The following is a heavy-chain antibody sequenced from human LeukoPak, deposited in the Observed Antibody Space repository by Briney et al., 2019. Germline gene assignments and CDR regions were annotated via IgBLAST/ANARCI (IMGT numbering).Heavy chain of an antibody. CDR2: INPNSGGT. Sequence: GASVKVSCKASGYTFTGYYMHWVRQAPGQGLEWMGWINPNSGGTNYAQKFQGRVTMTRDTSISTAYMELSRLRSDDTAVYYCAKERGAAAATVYFDYWGQGILVTVSS. J-gene: IGHJ4*02. V-gene: IGHV1-2*02. CDR3: AKERGAAAATVYFDY. CDR1: GYTFTGYY. D-gene: IGHD6-13*01.